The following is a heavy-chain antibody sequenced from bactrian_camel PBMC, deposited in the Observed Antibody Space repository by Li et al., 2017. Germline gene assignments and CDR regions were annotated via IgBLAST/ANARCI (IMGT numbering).Heavy chain of an antibody. V-gene: IGHV3S67*01. CDR2: IDSGGST. Sequence: VQLVESGGGSVQAGGSLRLSCAISGYLTDRYCIGWFRQAPGKEREGVATIDSGGSTTYVDSVKGRFTISEDNAKNTLYLLMKRLESEDTSMYYCASTRSDLTYCSDAFWYNYWGRGTQVTVS. J-gene: IGHJ4*01. CDR3: ASTRSDLTYCSDAFWYNY. D-gene: IGHD1*01. CDR1: GYLTDRYC.